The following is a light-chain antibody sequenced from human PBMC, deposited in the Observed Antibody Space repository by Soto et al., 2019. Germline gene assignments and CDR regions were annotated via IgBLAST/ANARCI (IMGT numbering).Light chain of an antibody. J-gene: IGKJ4*01. Sequence: DIQMTQSPSSISASXXDRVTITCWASQGISSWLAWYQQKPGKAPDXXIYSASTLQSGVPSRFSGSGSETEFSLTIRALQPEDFATYYCQQLSRYPLTFGGGTKVDIK. V-gene: IGKV1D-12*01. CDR1: QGISSW. CDR2: SAS. CDR3: QQLSRYPLT.